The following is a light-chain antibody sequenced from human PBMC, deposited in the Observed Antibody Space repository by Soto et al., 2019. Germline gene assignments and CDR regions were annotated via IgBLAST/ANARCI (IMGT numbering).Light chain of an antibody. Sequence: DIQMTQSPSSVSAPVGDRVTITCRASQGVGSWLAWYQQKPGKAPKLLIFAASSLQSGVPSRFSGSGSGTDFTITISSLQPEDVASYYCQQANSFPWTVGQGTKVEIK. CDR2: AAS. CDR3: QQANSFPWT. V-gene: IGKV1-12*01. CDR1: QGVGSW. J-gene: IGKJ1*01.